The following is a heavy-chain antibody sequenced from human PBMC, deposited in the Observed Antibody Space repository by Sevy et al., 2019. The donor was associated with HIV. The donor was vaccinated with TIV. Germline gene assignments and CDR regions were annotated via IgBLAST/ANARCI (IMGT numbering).Heavy chain of an antibody. D-gene: IGHD6-13*01. CDR3: ARRAYGSSHYFDY. V-gene: IGHV4-39*02. J-gene: IGHJ4*02. CDR1: GDSITSSSYY. Sequence: SETLSLTCSVSGDSITSSSYYWGWIRQPPGKGLEWIGIIYYGGNTYYNPSLKSRVTIFVDTSKNHFSLQLTSVTAADTAFYYCARRAYGSSHYFDYSGQGTLVTVSS. CDR2: IYYGGNT.